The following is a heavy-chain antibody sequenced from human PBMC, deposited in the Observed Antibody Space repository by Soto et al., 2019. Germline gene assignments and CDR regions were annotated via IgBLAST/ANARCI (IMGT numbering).Heavy chain of an antibody. J-gene: IGHJ3*02. V-gene: IGHV4-34*01. CDR3: ARGRGGRAHAFDI. CDR1: GGSFSGYY. Sequence: QVQLQQWGAGLLKPSETLSLTCAVYGGSFSGYYWSWIRQPPGKGLEWIGEINHSGSTNYNPSLKGRVTISVDTSKNQFSLKLSSVTAADTAVYYCARGRGGRAHAFDIWGQGTMVTVSS. D-gene: IGHD2-15*01. CDR2: INHSGST.